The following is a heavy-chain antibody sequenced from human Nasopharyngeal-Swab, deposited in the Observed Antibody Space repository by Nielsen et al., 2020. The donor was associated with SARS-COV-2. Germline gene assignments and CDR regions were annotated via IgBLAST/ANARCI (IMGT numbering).Heavy chain of an antibody. V-gene: IGHV4-59*13. CDR1: GGSISSYY. Sequence: SETLSLTCTVSGGSISSYYWSWIRQPPGKGLEWIGCVDSSGSTNYKPSLKSRVTISVDTSKNQFSLNLSSVTAADTAVYYCGRGACSITTCYENVDVWGLGTTVTVSS. CDR3: GRGACSITTCYENVDV. CDR2: VDSSGST. J-gene: IGHJ6*02. D-gene: IGHD2-2*01.